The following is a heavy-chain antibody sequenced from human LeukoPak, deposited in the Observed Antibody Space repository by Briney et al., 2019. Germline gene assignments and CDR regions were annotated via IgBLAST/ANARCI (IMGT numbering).Heavy chain of an antibody. CDR2: INPNSGDT. Sequence: ASVKVSCKASGYTFTTYAMNWVRQAPGQGLEWMGWINPNSGDTNYAQKFQGRVTMTRDTSISTAYMELSRLRSDDTAVYYCARVRYRLAETYIDYWGQGTLVTVSS. CDR3: ARVRYRLAETYIDY. V-gene: IGHV1-2*02. J-gene: IGHJ4*02. D-gene: IGHD3-16*01. CDR1: GYTFTTYA.